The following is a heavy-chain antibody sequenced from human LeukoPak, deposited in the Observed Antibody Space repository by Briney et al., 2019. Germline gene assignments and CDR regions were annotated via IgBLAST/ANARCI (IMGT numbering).Heavy chain of an antibody. J-gene: IGHJ3*02. Sequence: KPGGSLRLSCAASGFTFSDYYMSWIRQAPGKGLEWLSYISSSGSSIYYADSVKGRFTISRDNAKNSLYLQMNSLRAEDTAVYYCARAKGSLLAFDIWRQGTMVTVSS. CDR2: ISSSGSSI. CDR1: GFTFSDYY. CDR3: ARAKGSLLAFDI. D-gene: IGHD3-10*01. V-gene: IGHV3-11*01.